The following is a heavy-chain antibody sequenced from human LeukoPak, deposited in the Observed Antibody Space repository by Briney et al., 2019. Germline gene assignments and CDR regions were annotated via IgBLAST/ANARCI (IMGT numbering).Heavy chain of an antibody. CDR3: SRGGRLAGNAFDI. CDR2: IGTAGDP. CDR1: KFTFSNYD. D-gene: IGHD6-13*01. V-gene: IGHV3-13*05. J-gene: IGHJ3*02. Sequence: GGSLRLSCAASKFTFSNYDMHWVRQATGKGLEWVSSIGTAGDPYYAGSVKGRFTISRENAKNSLYLQMNSLRAGDTAVYYCSRGGRLAGNAFDIWGQGTVVTVSS.